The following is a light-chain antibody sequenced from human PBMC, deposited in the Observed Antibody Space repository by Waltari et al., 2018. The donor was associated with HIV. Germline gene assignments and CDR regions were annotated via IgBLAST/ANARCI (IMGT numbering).Light chain of an antibody. Sequence: DIQKTQSPDSASDSVGDRVTNTCRASQTICVYLNLCLQKPVDAPLLLIHAASTLQAGVSSRFSGSGSWTDFTLAVIGLQPEDFATYYCQQCYRIPRSFGQWTTLEIK. CDR3: QQCYRIPRS. CDR2: AAS. V-gene: IGKV1-39*01. CDR1: QTICVY. J-gene: IGKJ2*04.